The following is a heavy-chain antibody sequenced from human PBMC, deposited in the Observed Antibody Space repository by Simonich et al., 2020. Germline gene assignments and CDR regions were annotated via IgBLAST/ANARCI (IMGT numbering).Heavy chain of an antibody. CDR2: IYYSGNT. J-gene: IGHJ4*02. CDR1: GGSISSYY. Sequence: QVQLQESGPGLVKPSETLSLTCTVSGGSISSYYWSWIRQPPGKGLEWIGYIYYSGNTNYNPTLKSRVTISVDTSKNQFSLKLSYVTAADTAVYYCARHDRWLQFYFDYWGQGTLVTVSS. CDR3: ARHDRWLQFYFDY. D-gene: IGHD5-12*01. V-gene: IGHV4-59*08.